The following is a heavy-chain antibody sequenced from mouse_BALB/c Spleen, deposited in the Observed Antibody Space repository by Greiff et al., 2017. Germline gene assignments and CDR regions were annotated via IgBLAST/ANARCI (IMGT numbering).Heavy chain of an antibody. CDR3: ARSGPDAMDY. CDR1: GYSITSDYA. J-gene: IGHJ4*01. V-gene: IGHV3-2*02. CDR2: ISYSGST. Sequence: VQLKESGPGLVKPSQSLSLTCTVTGYSITSDYAWNWIRQFPGNKLEWMGYISYSGSTSYNPSLKSRISITRDTSKNQFFLQLNSVTTEDTATYYCARSGPDAMDYWGQGTSVTVSS.